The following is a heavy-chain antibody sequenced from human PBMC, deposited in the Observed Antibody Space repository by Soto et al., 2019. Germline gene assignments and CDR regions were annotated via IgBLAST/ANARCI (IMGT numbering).Heavy chain of an antibody. CDR1: VRSGANNSAA. D-gene: IGHD5-12*01. V-gene: IGHV6-1*01. CDR2: TYYRSTWYN. Sequence: QPRSLTGGVSVRSGANNSAAGIWIRQSTSRGLEWLGRTYYRSTWYNDYAVSVKSRITINPDPCKNQFSLQLNSVTPEDTAVYYGARASKRGYSCYDKLDYCGQGTLVTV. J-gene: IGHJ4*02. CDR3: ARASKRGYSCYDKLDY.